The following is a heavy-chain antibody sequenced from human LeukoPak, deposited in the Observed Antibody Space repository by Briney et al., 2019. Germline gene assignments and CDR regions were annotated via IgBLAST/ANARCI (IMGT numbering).Heavy chain of an antibody. D-gene: IGHD3-10*01. CDR1: GFTFSSYV. CDR2: ISYDGSNK. CDR3: AKDLWWFGEYDAFDF. J-gene: IGHJ3*01. Sequence: PGRSLRLSCAASGFTFSSYVMHWVRQAPGKGLEWVAVISYDGSNKYYADSVKGRFTISRDNSKNTLFLQMNSLRAEDTAVYYCAKDLWWFGEYDAFDFWGQGTMVTVSS. V-gene: IGHV3-30*04.